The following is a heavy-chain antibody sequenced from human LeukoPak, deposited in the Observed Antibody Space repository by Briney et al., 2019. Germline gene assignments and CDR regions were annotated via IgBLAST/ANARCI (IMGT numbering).Heavy chain of an antibody. V-gene: IGHV5-51*01. CDR3: ARLLPGTVTTKFDAFGI. J-gene: IGHJ3*02. D-gene: IGHD4-17*01. Sequence: PGESLKISCKGSGYSFTSYWIGWVRQMPGKGLEWMGIIYPGDSDTRYSPSFQGQVTISADKSISTAYLQWSSLKASDTAMYYCARLLPGTVTTKFDAFGIWGQGTMVTVSS. CDR2: IYPGDSDT. CDR1: GYSFTSYW.